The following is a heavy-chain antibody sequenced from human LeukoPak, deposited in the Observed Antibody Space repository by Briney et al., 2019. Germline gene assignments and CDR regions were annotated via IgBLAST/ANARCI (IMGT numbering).Heavy chain of an antibody. J-gene: IGHJ4*02. CDR2: IYRGAST. V-gene: IGHV3-53*01. Sequence: GGSLRLSCAASGFTVSSNYMSWVRQAPGKGLEWVSVIYRGASTNYADSVKGRFTVSRDNSKNTLYIQMNSLRAEDTAVYYCARGGARQQLVENYFDYWGQGTLVTVSS. CDR3: ARGGARQQLVENYFDY. D-gene: IGHD6-13*01. CDR1: GFTVSSNY.